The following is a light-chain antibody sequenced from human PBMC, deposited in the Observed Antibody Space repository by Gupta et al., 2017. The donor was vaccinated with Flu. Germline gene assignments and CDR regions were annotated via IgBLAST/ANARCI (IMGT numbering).Light chain of an antibody. CDR2: GAS. Sequence: EIVLTQSPGTLSLSPGERATLSCRASQSVSSSYLAWYQQKPGQAPKLLIYGASSRATGIPDRFSGSGSGTDFTLTISRLEPEDFAVYYCQQYGNSPRTLGQGTKVEIK. V-gene: IGKV3-20*01. J-gene: IGKJ1*01. CDR3: QQYGNSPRT. CDR1: QSVSSSY.